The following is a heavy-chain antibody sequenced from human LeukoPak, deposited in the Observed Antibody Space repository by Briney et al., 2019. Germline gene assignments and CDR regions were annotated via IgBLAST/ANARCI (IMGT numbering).Heavy chain of an antibody. D-gene: IGHD1-26*01. CDR2: INPNSGGT. CDR1: GYTFTGYY. CDR3: AGSSGSQRYFQH. V-gene: IGHV1-2*06. J-gene: IGHJ1*01. Sequence: EASVKVSCKASGYTFTGYYMHWVRQAPGQGLEWMGRINPNSGGTNYAQKFQGRVTMTRDTSISTAYMELSRLRSDDTAVYYCAGSSGSQRYFQHWGQGTLVTVSS.